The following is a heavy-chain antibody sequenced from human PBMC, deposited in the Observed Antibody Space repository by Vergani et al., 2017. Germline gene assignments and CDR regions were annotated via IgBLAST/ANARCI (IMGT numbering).Heavy chain of an antibody. J-gene: IGHJ5*02. Sequence: QVQLVQSGAEVKKPGASVKVSCKASGYTFTGYYMHWVRQAPGQGLEWMGWINPNGGGTNYAQKFQGRVTMTRDTSISTAYMELSRLRSDDTAVYYCARDRGSGSYYNVNWFDPWGQGTLVTVSS. D-gene: IGHD3-10*01. CDR1: GYTFTGYY. CDR2: INPNGGGT. V-gene: IGHV1-2*02. CDR3: ARDRGSGSYYNVNWFDP.